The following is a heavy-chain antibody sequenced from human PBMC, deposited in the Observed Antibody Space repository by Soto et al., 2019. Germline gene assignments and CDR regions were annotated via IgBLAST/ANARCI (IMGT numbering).Heavy chain of an antibody. J-gene: IGHJ4*02. CDR2: IYHSGST. CDR3: ARANDYYDSSGYDLI. Sequence: SETLSLTCAVSGYSISSGYYWGWIRQTPGKGLEWIASIYHSGSTYYNPSLKSRVTISVDTSKNQFSLKLSSVTAADTAVYYCARANDYYDSSGYDLIWGQGALVTVSS. V-gene: IGHV4-38-2*01. CDR1: GYSISSGYY. D-gene: IGHD3-22*01.